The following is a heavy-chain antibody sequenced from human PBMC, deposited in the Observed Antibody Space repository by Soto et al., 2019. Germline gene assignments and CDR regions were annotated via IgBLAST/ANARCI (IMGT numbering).Heavy chain of an antibody. CDR3: TTEDSSGYPGHFDY. CDR2: IRSKANKYTT. V-gene: IGHV3-73*01. CDR1: GFTFSGSA. Sequence: PGGSLRLSCAASGFTFSGSAIHWVRQTSGKGLEWVGRIRSKANKYTTSYVAPVKGRFTISRDDSKNTLYLQMNSLKTEDTAVYYCTTEDSSGYPGHFDYWGQGTLVTVSS. D-gene: IGHD3-22*01. J-gene: IGHJ4*02.